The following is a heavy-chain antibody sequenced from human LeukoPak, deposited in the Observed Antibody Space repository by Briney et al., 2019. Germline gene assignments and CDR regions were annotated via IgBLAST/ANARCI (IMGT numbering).Heavy chain of an antibody. CDR1: GGSFSGYY. Sequence: PSETLSLTCAVYGGSFSGYYWSWIRQPPGKGLEWIGEINHSGSTNYNPSLKSRVTISVDTSKNQFSLKLSSVTAADTAVYYCARGTVWYDKRHYGMDVWGQGTTVTVSS. V-gene: IGHV4-34*01. CDR3: ARGTVWYDKRHYGMDV. CDR2: INHSGST. D-gene: IGHD1-1*01. J-gene: IGHJ6*02.